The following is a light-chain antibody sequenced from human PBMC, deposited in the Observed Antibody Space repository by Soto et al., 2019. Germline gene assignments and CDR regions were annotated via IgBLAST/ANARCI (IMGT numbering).Light chain of an antibody. CDR2: AAS. Sequence: DIVLTQSPGTLSLSPGDRATLSCRASQSISSSYLAWYQQKPGQAPRLLIYAASSRATGIPDRFSGSGSGTDFTLTISRLEPEDFAVYYCQQYGSSSYTFGQGTQLEIK. V-gene: IGKV3-20*01. J-gene: IGKJ2*01. CDR3: QQYGSSSYT. CDR1: QSISSSY.